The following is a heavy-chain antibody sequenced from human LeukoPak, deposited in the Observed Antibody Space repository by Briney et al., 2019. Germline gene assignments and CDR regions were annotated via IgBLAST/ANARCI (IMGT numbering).Heavy chain of an antibody. J-gene: IGHJ3*02. Sequence: SGGSLRLSCAASGFTFSSYAMSWVRQAPGKGLEWVSAISGSGGSTYYADSVKGRFTISRDNSKNTLYLQMNSLRAEDTAVYYCKVAARPAPAFDIWGQGTMVTVSS. CDR2: ISGSGGST. D-gene: IGHD6-6*01. V-gene: IGHV3-23*01. CDR1: GFTFSSYA. CDR3: KVAARPAPAFDI.